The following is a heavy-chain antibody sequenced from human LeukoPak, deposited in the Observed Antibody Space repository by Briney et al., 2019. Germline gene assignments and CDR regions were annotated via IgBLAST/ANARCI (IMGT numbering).Heavy chain of an antibody. V-gene: IGHV1-18*01. D-gene: IGHD3-16*01. Sequence: VASVKVSCKASGYTFDSYGIAWVRQAPGQGLEWMGWISGYNGNSNNAQKVQGRVTMTKDTSTSTVYMDLRSLRSDDTAVHYCARVLPRLAWGEFDYWGQRTLVAVSS. CDR3: ARVLPRLAWGEFDY. CDR2: ISGYNGNS. CDR1: GYTFDSYG. J-gene: IGHJ4*02.